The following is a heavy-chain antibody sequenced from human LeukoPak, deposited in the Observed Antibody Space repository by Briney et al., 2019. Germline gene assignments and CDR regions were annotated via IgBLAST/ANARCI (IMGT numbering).Heavy chain of an antibody. Sequence: SETLSLTCTVSGGSVSSGSYYWSWIRQPTGKGLEWIGYIYYSGSTNYNPSLKSRVTISVDTSKNQFSLKLSSVTAADTAVYYCARDRENYDILTGYYRWYFVYWGQGTLVTVSS. CDR2: IYYSGST. CDR3: ARDRENYDILTGYYRWYFVY. J-gene: IGHJ4*02. V-gene: IGHV4-61*01. CDR1: GGSVSSGSYY. D-gene: IGHD3-9*01.